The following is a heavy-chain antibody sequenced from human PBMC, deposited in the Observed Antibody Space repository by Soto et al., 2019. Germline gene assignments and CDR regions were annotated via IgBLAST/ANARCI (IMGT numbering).Heavy chain of an antibody. CDR3: VRGTPTPGLDS. CDR1: GFRFSDYP. V-gene: IGHV3-7*03. J-gene: IGHJ6*02. CDR2: INRSGTST. Sequence: GSLRRTCMGSGFRFSDYPLNWVLQAPGQGLEWVANINRSGTSTNYVDSVRVRLSTSRDNTRKSFYLNMDSLRVGDTATYYCVRGTPTPGLDSWGRGTTVTVSS. D-gene: IGHD1-1*01.